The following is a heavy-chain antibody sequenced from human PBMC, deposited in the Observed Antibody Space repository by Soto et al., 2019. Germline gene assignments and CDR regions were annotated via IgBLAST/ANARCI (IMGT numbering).Heavy chain of an antibody. CDR2: TYYRSKWYN. CDR1: GGSVSSNSAA. D-gene: IGHD2-8*01. J-gene: IGHJ6*02. Sequence: PSQTLSLTCAISGGSVSSNSAAWNWIRQSPSRGLEWLGRTYYRSKWYNDYAVSVKSRITINPDTPKNQFSLQLNSVTPEDTAVYYCARVYCTNGVCPYGMDVWGQGTTVTVSS. CDR3: ARVYCTNGVCPYGMDV. V-gene: IGHV6-1*01.